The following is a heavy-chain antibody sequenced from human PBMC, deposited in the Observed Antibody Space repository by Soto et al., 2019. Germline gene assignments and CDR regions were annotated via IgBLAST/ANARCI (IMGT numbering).Heavy chain of an antibody. CDR2: IDPSDSYT. Sequence: GESLKISCKGSGYSFTSYWISWVRQMPGKGLEWMGRIDPSDSYTNYSPSFQGHVTISADKSISTAYLQWSSLKASDTAMYYCATYCSGGSCYGYYGMDVWGQGTTVIVSS. V-gene: IGHV5-10-1*01. CDR1: GYSFTSYW. D-gene: IGHD2-15*01. J-gene: IGHJ6*02. CDR3: ATYCSGGSCYGYYGMDV.